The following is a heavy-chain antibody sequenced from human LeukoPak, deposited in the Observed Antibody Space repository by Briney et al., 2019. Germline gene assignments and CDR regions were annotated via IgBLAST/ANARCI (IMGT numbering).Heavy chain of an antibody. Sequence: PGGSLRLSCAASGFTFSSYAMSWVRQAPGKGLEWVSAISGSGGSTYYADSVKGRFTLSRDNSKNTLYLEVNSLRAEDTAVYYCSIPLGNIVVVPAAPLGYWGQGTLVTVSS. CDR2: ISGSGGST. D-gene: IGHD2-2*01. V-gene: IGHV3-23*01. CDR3: SIPLGNIVVVPAAPLGY. CDR1: GFTFSSYA. J-gene: IGHJ4*02.